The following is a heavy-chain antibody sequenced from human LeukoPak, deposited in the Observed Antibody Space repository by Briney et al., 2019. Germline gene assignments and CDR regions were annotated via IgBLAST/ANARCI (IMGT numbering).Heavy chain of an antibody. CDR1: GYTFTGYY. J-gene: IGHJ4*02. CDR3: ARVNGYSSSRDTPEDY. V-gene: IGHV1-2*06. Sequence: ASVKVSCKASGYTFTGYYMHWVRQAPGQGLEWMGRINPNSGGTNYAQKFQGRVTMTRDTSISTAYMGLSRLRSDDTAVYYCARVNGYSSSRDTPEDYWGQGTLVTVSS. D-gene: IGHD6-13*01. CDR2: INPNSGGT.